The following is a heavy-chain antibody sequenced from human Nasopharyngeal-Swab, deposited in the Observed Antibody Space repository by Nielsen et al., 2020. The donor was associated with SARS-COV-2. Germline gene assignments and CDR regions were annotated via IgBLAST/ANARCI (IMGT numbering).Heavy chain of an antibody. J-gene: IGHJ6*02. CDR3: AREGAMVRSYGMDV. V-gene: IGHV1-18*01. CDR2: ISGYNGKT. D-gene: IGHD3-10*01. Sequence: WVRQAPGQGLEWMGWISGYNGKTNYAEKFQDRVTMTTDTSTYTAYMELRSPRSDDTAMYYCAREGAMVRSYGMDVWGQGTTVTVSS.